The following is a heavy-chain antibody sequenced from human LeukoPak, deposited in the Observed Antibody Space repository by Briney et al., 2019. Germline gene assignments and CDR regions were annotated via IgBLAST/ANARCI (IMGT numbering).Heavy chain of an antibody. J-gene: IGHJ6*03. D-gene: IGHD3-9*01. V-gene: IGHV4-34*01. CDR3: ARDRRYFDYLPASDYYMDV. Sequence: SETLSLTCAVYGGSFSGYYWSWIRQPPGKGLEWIGEINHSGSTNYNPSLKSRVTISVDTSKNQFSLKLSSVTAADTAVYYCARDRRYFDYLPASDYYMDVWGKGTTVTISS. CDR2: INHSGST. CDR1: GGSFSGYY.